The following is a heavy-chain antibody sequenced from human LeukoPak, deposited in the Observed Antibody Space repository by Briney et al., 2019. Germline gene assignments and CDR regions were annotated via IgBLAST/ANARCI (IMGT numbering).Heavy chain of an antibody. CDR3: ARGPAYYYGSGSYGRWFDP. Sequence: PGGSLRLSCAASGFTFSNYAMSWVRQPPGKGLEWIGEINHSGSTNYNPSLKSRVTISVDTSKNQFSLKLSSVTAADTAVYYCARGPAYYYGSGSYGRWFDPWGQGTLVTVSS. CDR2: INHSGST. CDR1: GFTFSNYA. V-gene: IGHV4-34*01. J-gene: IGHJ5*02. D-gene: IGHD3-10*01.